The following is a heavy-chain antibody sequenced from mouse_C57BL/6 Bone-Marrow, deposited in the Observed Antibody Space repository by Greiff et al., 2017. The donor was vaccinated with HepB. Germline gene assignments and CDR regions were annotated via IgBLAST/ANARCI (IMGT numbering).Heavy chain of an antibody. CDR3: ARGRYYDYVEGYFDY. Sequence: EVQLVESGPGLVKPSQSLSLTCSVTGYSITSGYYWNWIRQFPGNKLEWMGYISYDGSNNYNPSLKNRISITRDTSKNQFFLKLNSVTTEDTATYYCARGRYYDYVEGYFDYWGPGTTLTVSS. J-gene: IGHJ2*01. D-gene: IGHD2-4*01. CDR2: ISYDGSN. V-gene: IGHV3-6*01. CDR1: GYSITSGYY.